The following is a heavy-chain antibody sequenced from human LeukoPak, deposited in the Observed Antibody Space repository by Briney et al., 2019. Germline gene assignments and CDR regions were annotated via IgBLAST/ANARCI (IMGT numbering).Heavy chain of an antibody. J-gene: IGHJ5*02. V-gene: IGHV3-7*01. D-gene: IGHD2-15*01. CDR1: GFNFGEFW. Sequence: GGSLRLSCAASGFNFGEFWMAWVRQTPGKGLEWVADIKEDGSEKFYVDSVKGRFTISRDNAKNSLYLQMNSLRAEDTAVYYCARDRRGCSGGSCYWFDPWGQGTLVTVSS. CDR2: IKEDGSEK. CDR3: ARDRRGCSGGSCYWFDP.